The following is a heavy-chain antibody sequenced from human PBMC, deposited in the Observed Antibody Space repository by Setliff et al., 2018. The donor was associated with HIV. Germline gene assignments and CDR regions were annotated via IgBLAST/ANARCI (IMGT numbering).Heavy chain of an antibody. CDR3: ARDQGLELRGDYYYYGMDV. V-gene: IGHV4-59*11. CDR1: GGSIRSHY. CDR2: FYHTGST. J-gene: IGHJ6*02. Sequence: NPSETLSLTCTVSGGSIRSHYWSWIRQPPGKGLEWIGSFYHTGSTHYNPSLKSRTTMSLDTSRNQVSLKLSSVSAVDTAVYYCARDQGLELRGDYYYYGMDVWGQGTTVTVSS. D-gene: IGHD1-7*01.